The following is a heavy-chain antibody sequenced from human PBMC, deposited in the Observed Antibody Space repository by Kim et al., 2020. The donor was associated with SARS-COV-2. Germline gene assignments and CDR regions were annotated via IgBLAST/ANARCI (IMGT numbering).Heavy chain of an antibody. Sequence: YDDYVKRRFTISRDNSKNTLYLQMDSLRPEDTAVYYCAKRSGSYYSFDYWGQGTLGTVSS. V-gene: IGHV3-30*02. J-gene: IGHJ4*02. D-gene: IGHD1-26*01. CDR3: AKRSGSYYSFDY.